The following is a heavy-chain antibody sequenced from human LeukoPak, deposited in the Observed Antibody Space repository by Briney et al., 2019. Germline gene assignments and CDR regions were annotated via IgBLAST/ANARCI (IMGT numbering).Heavy chain of an antibody. D-gene: IGHD2-15*01. CDR3: AREDRYSAFRYYYYMDV. V-gene: IGHV7-4-1*02. CDR1: GYTFTSYG. CDR2: INTNTGNP. Sequence: GASVKVSCKASGYTFTSYGISWVRQAPGQGLEWMGWINTNTGNPTYAQGFTGRFVFSLDTSVSTAYLQISSLKAEDTAVYYCAREDRYSAFRYYYYMDVWGKGTTVTVSS. J-gene: IGHJ6*03.